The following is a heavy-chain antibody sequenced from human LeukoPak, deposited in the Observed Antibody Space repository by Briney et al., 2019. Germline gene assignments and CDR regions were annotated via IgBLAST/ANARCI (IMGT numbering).Heavy chain of an antibody. D-gene: IGHD3-22*01. V-gene: IGHV3-23*01. Sequence: GGSLRLSCAASGFTFSGYAMTWVRQAPGKGLEWVSSIIGSGASTYYADSVKGRFTISRDNSKNTLYLQMNNLRAEDTALYYCAKDGPYYDGSPHVYHFDYWGQGTLVAVSS. CDR1: GFTFSGYA. CDR2: IIGSGAST. J-gene: IGHJ4*02. CDR3: AKDGPYYDGSPHVYHFDY.